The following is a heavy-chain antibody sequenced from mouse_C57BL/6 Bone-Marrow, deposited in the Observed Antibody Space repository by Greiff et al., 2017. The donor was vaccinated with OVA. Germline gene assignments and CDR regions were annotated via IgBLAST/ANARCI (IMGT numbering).Heavy chain of an antibody. CDR3: ARHEAYYYGSRRGYFDY. D-gene: IGHD1-1*01. Sequence: VQVVESGAELVKPGASVKLSCKASGYTFTEYTIHWVKQRSGQGLEWIGWFYPGSGSIKYNEKFKDKATLTADKSSSTVYMELSRLTSEDSAVYFCARHEAYYYGSRRGYFDYWGQGTTLTVSS. J-gene: IGHJ2*01. CDR2: FYPGSGSI. CDR1: GYTFTEYT. V-gene: IGHV1-62-2*01.